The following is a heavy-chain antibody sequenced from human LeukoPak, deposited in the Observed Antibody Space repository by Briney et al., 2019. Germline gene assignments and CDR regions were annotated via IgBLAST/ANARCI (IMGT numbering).Heavy chain of an antibody. D-gene: IGHD2-15*01. V-gene: IGHV4-4*09. CDR1: GGSSSSYY. CDR2: IHSSGST. CDR3: ARPGQSSWWIYFNY. J-gene: IGHJ4*02. Sequence: SETLSHTCSVSGGSSSSYYWTWIRQPPGEGLEWIGNIHSSGSTDYSPSIKSRVTMSIDTSKNQFSLMLSSVTAADTAVHYCARPGQSSWWIYFNYWGQGTLVTVSA.